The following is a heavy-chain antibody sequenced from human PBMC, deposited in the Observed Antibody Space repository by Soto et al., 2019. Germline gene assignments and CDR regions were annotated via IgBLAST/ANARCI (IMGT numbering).Heavy chain of an antibody. V-gene: IGHV4-30-4*01. CDR3: ARVPLKRGYSGYGEDY. CDR2: IYYSGST. CDR1: GGSISSGDYY. Sequence: SETLSLTCTVSGGSISSGDYYWSWIRQPPGKGLEWIGYIYYSGSTYYNPSLKSRVTISVDTSKNQFSLKLSSVTAADTAVYYCARVPLKRGYSGYGEDYWGQGNLVTVSS. D-gene: IGHD5-12*01. J-gene: IGHJ4*02.